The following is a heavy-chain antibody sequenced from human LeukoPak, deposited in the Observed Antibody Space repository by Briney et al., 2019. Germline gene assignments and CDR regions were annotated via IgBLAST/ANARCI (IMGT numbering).Heavy chain of an antibody. V-gene: IGHV3-21*01. CDR1: RFTFSSYN. D-gene: IGHD6-19*01. CDR3: ARVLQAYSSGWSEYFQH. CDR2: ISSSSSYI. J-gene: IGHJ1*01. Sequence: GGSLRLSCAASRFTFSSYNMYWVRQAPGKGLEWVSSISSSSSYIYYADSVKGRFTISRDNAKNSLYLQMNSLRAEDTAVYYCARVLQAYSSGWSEYFQHWGQGTLVTVSS.